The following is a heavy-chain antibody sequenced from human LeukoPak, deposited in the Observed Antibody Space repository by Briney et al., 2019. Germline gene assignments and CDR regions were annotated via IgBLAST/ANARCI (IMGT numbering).Heavy chain of an antibody. CDR1: GFTFSSYW. J-gene: IGHJ4*02. CDR2: IKQDGSEK. V-gene: IGHV3-7*01. Sequence: GGSLRLSCAASGFTFSSYWMSWVRQAPGKGLEWVANIKQDGSEKYYVGSVKGRFTISRDNAKNSLYLQMNSLRAEDTAVYYCARDGSSLMITFGGVIVGTFDYWGQGTLVTVSS. D-gene: IGHD3-16*02. CDR3: ARDGSSLMITFGGVIVGTFDY.